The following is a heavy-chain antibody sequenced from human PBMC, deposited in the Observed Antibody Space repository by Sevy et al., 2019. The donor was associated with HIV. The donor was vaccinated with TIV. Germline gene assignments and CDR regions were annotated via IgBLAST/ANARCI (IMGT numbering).Heavy chain of an antibody. D-gene: IGHD1-26*01. CDR3: ARHPLVGATKRYFDL. CDR2: IYYSGST. J-gene: IGHJ2*01. Sequence: SETLSLTCTVSGGSISSYYWSWIRQPPGKGLEWIGYIYYSGSTNYNPSLKSRVTISVDTSKNQFSLKLSSVTAADTAVYYSARHPLVGATKRYFDLWGRGTLVTVSS. V-gene: IGHV4-59*08. CDR1: GGSISSYY.